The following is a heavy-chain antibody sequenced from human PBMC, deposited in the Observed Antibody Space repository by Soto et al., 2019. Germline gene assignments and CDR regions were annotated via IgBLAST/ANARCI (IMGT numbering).Heavy chain of an antibody. CDR3: AKLEVRSGYDIY. D-gene: IGHD5-12*01. CDR2: ISYDGSNK. CDR1: GFTFSSYG. J-gene: IGHJ4*02. V-gene: IGHV3-30*18. Sequence: GGSLRLSCAASGFTFSSYGRHWVRQAPGKGLEWVAVISYDGSNKYYADSVKGRFTISRDNSKNTLYLQMNSLRAEDTAVYYCAKLEVRSGYDIYWGQGTLVTVSS.